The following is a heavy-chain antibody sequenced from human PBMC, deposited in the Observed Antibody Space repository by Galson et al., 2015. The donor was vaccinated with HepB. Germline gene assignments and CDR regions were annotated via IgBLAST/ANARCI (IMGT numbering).Heavy chain of an antibody. J-gene: IGHJ5*02. V-gene: IGHV1-2*02. CDR3: ARDLCSGGSCYWFDP. Sequence: SVKVSCKASGYTFTGYYMHWVRQAPGQGLEWMGWINPNSGGTNYAQKFRGRVTMTRDTSISTAYMELSRLRSDDTAVYYCARDLCSGGSCYWFDPWGQGTLVTVSS. CDR2: INPNSGGT. D-gene: IGHD2-15*01. CDR1: GYTFTGYY.